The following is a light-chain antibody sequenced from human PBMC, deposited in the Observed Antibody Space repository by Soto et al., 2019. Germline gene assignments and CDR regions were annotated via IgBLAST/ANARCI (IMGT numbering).Light chain of an antibody. J-gene: IGKJ1*01. Sequence: DIEMTQYPSTLSASVGDRVTITCLASQSISSWLAWYQQKPGKAPKLLIYDASSLESGVPSRFSGSRSGTEFTLTISSLQPNDFATYYCQQYNSYSWTFGQGTKVDIK. CDR3: QQYNSYSWT. CDR1: QSISSW. V-gene: IGKV1-5*01. CDR2: DAS.